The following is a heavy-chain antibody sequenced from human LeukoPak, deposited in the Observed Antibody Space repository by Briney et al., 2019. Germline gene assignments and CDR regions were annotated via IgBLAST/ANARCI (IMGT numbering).Heavy chain of an antibody. CDR3: ARDGIVGATGVDY. V-gene: IGHV4-30-4*01. J-gene: IGHJ4*02. CDR1: GGSISSGDYY. CDR2: IYYSGST. D-gene: IGHD1-26*01. Sequence: SETLSLTCTVSGGSISSGDYYWSWIRQPPGKGLEWIGYIYYSGSTYYNPSLKSRVTISVDTSKNQFSLKLSSVTAADTAVYYCARDGIVGATGVDYWGQGTLVTVSS.